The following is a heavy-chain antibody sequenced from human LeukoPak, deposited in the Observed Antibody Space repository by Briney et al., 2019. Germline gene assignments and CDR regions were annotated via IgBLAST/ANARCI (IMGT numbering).Heavy chain of an antibody. J-gene: IGHJ4*02. D-gene: IGHD3-3*01. Sequence: SETLSLTCTVSGGSIRSSYYYWGWIRQPPGKGLEWIGSIYDSGSTYYNPSLKSRVTISVDTSKNQFSLKLSSVTAADTAVYYCARWDYDFWSGYYYFDYWGQGTLVTVSS. CDR3: ARWDYDFWSGYYYFDY. V-gene: IGHV4-39*07. CDR2: IYDSGST. CDR1: GGSIRSSYYY.